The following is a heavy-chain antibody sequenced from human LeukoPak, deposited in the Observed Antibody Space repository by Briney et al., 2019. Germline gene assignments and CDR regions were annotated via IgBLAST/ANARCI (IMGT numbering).Heavy chain of an antibody. CDR1: GFTFRSHA. D-gene: IGHD2-15*01. V-gene: IGHV3-23*01. CDR3: AKDRGYYVDTGTINF. Sequence: GGSLRLSCAASGFTFRSHAMSWVRQAPGKGLEWVSGIRGSGDSTHYADSVKGRFTISRDNSKNTLYLQMNSLRAEDTAVYYCAKDRGYYVDTGTINFWGQGTLVTVSS. J-gene: IGHJ4*02. CDR2: IRGSGDST.